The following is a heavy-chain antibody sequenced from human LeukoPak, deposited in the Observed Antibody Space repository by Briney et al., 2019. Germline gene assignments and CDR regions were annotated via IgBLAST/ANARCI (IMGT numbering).Heavy chain of an antibody. J-gene: IGHJ4*02. Sequence: ASVKVSCKASGYTFINYYIHWVRLAPGQGLEWMGWINPNSGDTNYAQKFQGRLTMTRDTSISTAYMEMSRLRSDDTAVYSCARDYYDSSGTNFDSWGQGTLVTVSA. CDR1: GYTFINYY. CDR3: ARDYYDSSGTNFDS. V-gene: IGHV1-2*02. CDR2: INPNSGDT. D-gene: IGHD3-22*01.